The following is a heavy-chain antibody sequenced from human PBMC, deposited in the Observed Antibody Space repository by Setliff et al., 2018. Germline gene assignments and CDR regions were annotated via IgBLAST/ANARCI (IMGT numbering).Heavy chain of an antibody. D-gene: IGHD6-13*01. CDR3: ARGGMAAAGRKGVFEH. V-gene: IGHV4-38-2*01. J-gene: IGHJ4*02. CDR1: GYSISSGHF. Sequence: SETLSLTCGVSGYSISSGHFWGWIRQPPGKGLEWLGNIFHSGSTYYNPTLNSRVTMSVDTSKNQFSLMLTSVTAADTAMYFCARGGMAAAGRKGVFEHWGQGTLVTVSS. CDR2: IFHSGST.